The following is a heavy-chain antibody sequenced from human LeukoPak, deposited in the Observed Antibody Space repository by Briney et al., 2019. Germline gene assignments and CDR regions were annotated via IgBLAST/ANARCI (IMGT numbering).Heavy chain of an antibody. V-gene: IGHV3-73*01. D-gene: IGHD3-3*01. J-gene: IGHJ5*02. CDR1: GFTFSGSA. Sequence: PGGSLRLSCAASGFTFSGSAMHWVRQASGKGLEWVGRIRSKANSYATAYAASVKGRFTISRDDSKNTAYLQMNSLKTEDTAVYYCARVRLRNGYNWFDPWGQGTLVTVSS. CDR2: IRSKANSYAT. CDR3: ARVRLRNGYNWFDP.